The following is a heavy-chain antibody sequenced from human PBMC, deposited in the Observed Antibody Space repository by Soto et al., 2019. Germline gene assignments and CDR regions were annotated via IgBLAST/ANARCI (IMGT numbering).Heavy chain of an antibody. CDR2: IYWDDDK. CDR1: GGSISSYYW. CDR3: AHVGSTSYLPRSWFDP. Sequence: TLSLTCTVSGGSISSYYWSWIRQPPGKALEWLALIYWDDDKRYSSSLKSRLTITKDTSKHQVVLTMTNMDPVDTATYYCAHVGSTSYLPRSWFDPWGQGTLVTVSS. V-gene: IGHV2-5*08. D-gene: IGHD6-13*01. J-gene: IGHJ5*02.